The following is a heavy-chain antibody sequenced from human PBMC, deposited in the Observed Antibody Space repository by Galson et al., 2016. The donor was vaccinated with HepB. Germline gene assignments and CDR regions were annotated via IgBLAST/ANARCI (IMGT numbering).Heavy chain of an antibody. CDR3: ARKARIVAPVSLDL. CDR1: GFTSGNYA. CDR2: FGTRAGST. V-gene: IGHV3-23*01. J-gene: IGHJ4*02. Sequence: SLRLSCAASGFTSGNYAIHWVRQAPGKGLEWVSAFGTRAGSTFYADSVRGRFVIARDDSKNTLSLQMTSLRAEDTAIYYCARKARIVAPVSLDLWGQGTLVSVSS. D-gene: IGHD2-21*01.